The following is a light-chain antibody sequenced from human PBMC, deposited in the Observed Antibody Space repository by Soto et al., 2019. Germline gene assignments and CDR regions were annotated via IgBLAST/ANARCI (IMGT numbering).Light chain of an antibody. Sequence: QSALTQPASVSGSPGQSITISCTGTSSDIGDYKYVSWYKQHPGKAPKLMIYDVSNRPSGVSNRFSGSKSGNTASLTISGLQAEDEADYYCSSYTDSSFVIFGGGPKVTVL. V-gene: IGLV2-14*03. CDR2: DVS. CDR1: SSDIGDYKY. J-gene: IGLJ2*01. CDR3: SSYTDSSFVI.